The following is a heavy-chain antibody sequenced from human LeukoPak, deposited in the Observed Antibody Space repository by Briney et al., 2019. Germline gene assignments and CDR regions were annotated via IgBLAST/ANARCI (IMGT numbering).Heavy chain of an antibody. D-gene: IGHD2-15*01. CDR3: ARGDCSGGSCSSMDG. CDR1: GFTFSAYD. CDR2: INTAGNT. V-gene: IGHV3-13*04. J-gene: IGHJ6*02. Sequence: PGGSLRLSCAASGFTFSAYDMHWVRHATGKGLEWVSGINTAGNTYYPGSVKGRFTISREDAKNSFYLQMNSLRAGDTAVYYCARGDCSGGSCSSMDGWGQGTTVTVS.